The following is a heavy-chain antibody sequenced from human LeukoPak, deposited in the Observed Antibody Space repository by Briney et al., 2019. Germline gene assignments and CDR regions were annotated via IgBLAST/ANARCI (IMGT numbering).Heavy chain of an antibody. D-gene: IGHD1-14*01. CDR1: GFTFSSYA. CDR3: AKDPFEPRNYYFGD. CDR2: ISYDGSNK. Sequence: GGSLRLSCAASGFTFSSYAMHWVRQAPGKGLEWVAVISYDGSNKYYADSVKGRFTISRDNSKNTLYLQMNSLRAGDTAIYYCAKDPFEPRNYYFGDWGQGTLVTVSS. V-gene: IGHV3-30-3*01. J-gene: IGHJ4*02.